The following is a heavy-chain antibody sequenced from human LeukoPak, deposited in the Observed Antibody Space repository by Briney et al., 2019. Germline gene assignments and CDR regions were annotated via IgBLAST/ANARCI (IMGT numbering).Heavy chain of an antibody. J-gene: IGHJ6*03. CDR2: IYYSGST. D-gene: IGHD3-3*01. CDR1: GGSISSYC. Sequence: SETLSLTCTVSGGSISSYCWSWIRQPPGKGLEWIGYIYYSGSTNYNPSLKSRVTISVDTSKNQFSLKLSSVTAADTAVYYCARSQADFWSGYLHMVHYYYYYMDVRGKGTTVTVSS. V-gene: IGHV4-59*01. CDR3: ARSQADFWSGYLHMVHYYYYYMDV.